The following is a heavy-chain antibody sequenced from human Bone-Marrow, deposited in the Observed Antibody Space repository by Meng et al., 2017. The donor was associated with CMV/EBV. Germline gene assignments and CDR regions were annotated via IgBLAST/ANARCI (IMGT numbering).Heavy chain of an antibody. V-gene: IGHV1-2*02. CDR1: GYTFTGYY. CDR2: INPNSGGT. CDR3: ARDLMEGRDGGKGGY. D-gene: IGHD4-23*01. Sequence: ASVKVSCKASGYTFTGYYMHWVRQAPGQGLEWMGWINPNSGGTNYAQKFQGRVTMTTDTSTSTAYMELRSLRSDDTAVYYWARDLMEGRDGGKGGYWGQGTLVTVSS. J-gene: IGHJ4*02.